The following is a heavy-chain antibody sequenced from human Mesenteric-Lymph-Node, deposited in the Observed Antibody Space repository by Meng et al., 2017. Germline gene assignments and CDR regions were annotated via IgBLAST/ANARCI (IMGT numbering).Heavy chain of an antibody. D-gene: IGHD3-9*01. CDR3: ARGIRYYDILTGHNWFDP. V-gene: IGHV4-34*01. CDR1: GGSISSYY. Sequence: SETLSLTCTVSGGSISSYYWSWIRQPPGKGLEWIGEINHSGSTNYNPSLKSRVTISVDTSKNQFSLKLSSVTAADTAVYYCARGIRYYDILTGHNWFDPWGQGTLVTVSS. CDR2: INHSGST. J-gene: IGHJ5*02.